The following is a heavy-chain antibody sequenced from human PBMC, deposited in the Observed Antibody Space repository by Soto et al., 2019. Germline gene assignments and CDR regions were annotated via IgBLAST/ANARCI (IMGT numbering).Heavy chain of an antibody. D-gene: IGHD2-8*01. J-gene: IGHJ6*02. Sequence: EVQLVESGGGLVQPGGSLRLSCAASGFTFSSYSMNWVRQAPGKGLEWVSYIGSSSSTIYYADSVKGRFTSSRDNAKNSLYQQRNNLRDEDTTVYYCARDRDQWPPRIYGMDGWGQGTTVTVSS. CDR1: GFTFSSYS. V-gene: IGHV3-48*02. CDR2: IGSSSSTI. CDR3: ARDRDQWPPRIYGMDG.